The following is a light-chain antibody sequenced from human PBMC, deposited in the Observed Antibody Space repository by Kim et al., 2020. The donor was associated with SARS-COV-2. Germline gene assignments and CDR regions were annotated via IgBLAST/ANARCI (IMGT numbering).Light chain of an antibody. Sequence: EIVLTQSPGTLSLSPGERATLSCRASQSVSSSYLAWYQQKPGQAPRLLIYGASSRATGIPDRFSGSGSGTDFTLTISRLEPEDFAVYYCQQYGSPTRTVYTFGQGTKLEI. CDR1: QSVSSSY. CDR2: GAS. J-gene: IGKJ2*01. CDR3: QQYGSPTRTVYT. V-gene: IGKV3-20*01.